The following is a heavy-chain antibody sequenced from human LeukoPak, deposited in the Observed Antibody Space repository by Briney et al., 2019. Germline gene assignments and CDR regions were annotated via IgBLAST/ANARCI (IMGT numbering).Heavy chain of an antibody. V-gene: IGHV1-69*05. Sequence: SVKVSCKASGGTFSSYAISWVRQAPGQGLEWMGRIIPIFGTANYAQKFQGRVTITTDESTSTAYMELSSLRSEDTAVYYCARVYYDSSGPFYYFDYWGQGSLVTVSS. J-gene: IGHJ4*02. CDR2: IIPIFGTA. D-gene: IGHD3-22*01. CDR1: GGTFSSYA. CDR3: ARVYYDSSGPFYYFDY.